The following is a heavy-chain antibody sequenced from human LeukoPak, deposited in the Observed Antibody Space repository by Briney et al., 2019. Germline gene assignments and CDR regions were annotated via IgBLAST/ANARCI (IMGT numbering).Heavy chain of an antibody. D-gene: IGHD4-23*01. J-gene: IGHJ6*02. V-gene: IGHV5-51*01. CDR1: GYNFINYW. CDR3: ARPTMVGGAGYYYGLDV. CDR2: IYPGDSDT. Sequence: PGESLKISCKGSGYNFINYWIAWVRPMPGQGLECMGIIYPGDSDTRYSPSFQGQVTISADKSISTAYLQWSSLKASDTAMYYCARPTMVGGAGYYYGLDVWGQGTTVTVSS.